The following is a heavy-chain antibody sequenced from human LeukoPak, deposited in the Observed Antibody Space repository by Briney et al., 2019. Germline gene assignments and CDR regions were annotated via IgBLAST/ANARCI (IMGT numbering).Heavy chain of an antibody. CDR3: AREYSTGWSNYYYYYYMDV. V-gene: IGHV4-59*12. CDR2: INHIGST. J-gene: IGHJ6*03. Sequence: PSETLSLTCTVSGDSISTYYWSLVRQPPGKGLEWIANINHIGSTNHTPSLKSRVTVFVDMSKNQFSLRLSSVTAADTAVYYCAREYSTGWSNYYYYYYMDVWGRGTTVTVSS. D-gene: IGHD6-19*01. CDR1: GDSISTYY.